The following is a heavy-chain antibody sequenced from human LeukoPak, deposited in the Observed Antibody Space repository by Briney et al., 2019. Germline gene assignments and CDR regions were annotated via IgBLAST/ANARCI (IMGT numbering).Heavy chain of an antibody. CDR3: ARVRRGYSYGYSGFDP. J-gene: IGHJ5*02. Sequence: GESLKISCKGSGYSFTSYWIGWVRQMPGKGLEWMGIIYPGDSDTRYSPSFQGQVTISADKSISTAYLQWGSLKASDTAMYYCARVRRGYSYGYSGFDPWGQGTLVTVSS. CDR1: GYSFTSYW. CDR2: IYPGDSDT. D-gene: IGHD5-18*01. V-gene: IGHV5-51*01.